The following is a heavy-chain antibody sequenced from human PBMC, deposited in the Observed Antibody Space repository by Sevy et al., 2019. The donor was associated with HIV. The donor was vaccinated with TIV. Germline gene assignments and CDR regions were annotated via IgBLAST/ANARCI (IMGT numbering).Heavy chain of an antibody. CDR3: AREPSMVRGVMYYFDY. J-gene: IGHJ4*02. D-gene: IGHD3-10*01. Sequence: SETLSLTCTVSGGSISSYYWSWIRQPAGKGLEWIGRIYTSGSTNYNPSLKSRVTMSVDTSKNQFSLKLGSVTAADTAVYYCAREPSMVRGVMYYFDYWGQGTLVTVSS. CDR2: IYTSGST. V-gene: IGHV4-4*07. CDR1: GGSISSYY.